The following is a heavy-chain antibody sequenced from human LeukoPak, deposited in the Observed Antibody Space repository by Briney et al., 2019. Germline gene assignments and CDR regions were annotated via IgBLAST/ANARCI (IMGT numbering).Heavy chain of an antibody. CDR3: ARDWQLRYFDY. J-gene: IGHJ4*02. D-gene: IGHD3-9*01. CDR2: ISSSSRYI. V-gene: IGHV3-21*01. CDR1: GFTFSSYW. Sequence: GGSLRLYCAASGFTFSSYWMHWVRQAPGKELEWVSSISSSSRYIYYADSVKGRFTISRDNAKNSLYLQMNSLRAEDTAVYYCARDWQLRYFDYWGQGTLVTVSS.